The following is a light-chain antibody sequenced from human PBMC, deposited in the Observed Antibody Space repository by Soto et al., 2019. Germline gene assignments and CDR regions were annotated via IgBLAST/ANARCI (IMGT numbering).Light chain of an antibody. CDR1: QRVSNN. J-gene: IGKJ1*01. Sequence: EILLTQSPGTLSLSPGERATLSCRASQRVSNNYLAWYQQTPGQAPTLLIHGASTRATGSPARSSGRGSGTDFTLTISSLQSEDFAVYYCQQYNNWPWTFGQGTKVDI. V-gene: IGKV3-15*01. CDR2: GAS. CDR3: QQYNNWPWT.